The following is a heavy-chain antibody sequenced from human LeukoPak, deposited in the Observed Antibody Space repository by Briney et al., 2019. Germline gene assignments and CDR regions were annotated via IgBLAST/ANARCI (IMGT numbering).Heavy chain of an antibody. D-gene: IGHD5-12*01. CDR1: GYTFTSYG. CDR3: ARDRGYSGYDYYYYGMDV. J-gene: IGHJ6*02. V-gene: IGHV1-18*01. CDR2: ISAYNGNT. Sequence: GASVKVSCKASGYTFTSYGISWVRQAPGRGLEWMGWISAYNGNTNYAQKLQGRVTMTTDTSTSTAYMELRSLRSDDTAVYYCARDRGYSGYDYYYYGMDVWGQGTTVTVSS.